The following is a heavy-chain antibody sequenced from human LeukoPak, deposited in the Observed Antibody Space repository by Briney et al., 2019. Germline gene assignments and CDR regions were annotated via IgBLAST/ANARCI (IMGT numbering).Heavy chain of an antibody. D-gene: IGHD5-24*01. CDR1: GGSISSGSYY. J-gene: IGHJ4*02. CDR3: ARGAGSRDGYNFGY. Sequence: NPSETLSLTCTVSGGSISSGSYYWSWIRQPAGKGLEWIGRIYTSGSTNYNPSLKSRVTISVDTSKNQFSLKLSSVTAADTAVYYCARGAGSRDGYNFGYWGQGTLVTVSS. CDR2: IYTSGST. V-gene: IGHV4-61*02.